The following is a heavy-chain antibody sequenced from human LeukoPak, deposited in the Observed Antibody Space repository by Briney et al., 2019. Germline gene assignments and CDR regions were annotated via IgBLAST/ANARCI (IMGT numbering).Heavy chain of an antibody. V-gene: IGHV3-21*01. Sequence: GGSLRLSCAASGFIFDTYAMNWVRQAPGKGLEWVSSISKSGRDIYYADSVRGRFTISRDNARDSLYLQMNSLRVEDTAVYYCAKGGDGRYYSRADYWGQGTLVTVSS. CDR2: ISKSGRDI. J-gene: IGHJ4*02. D-gene: IGHD2-21*01. CDR1: GFIFDTYA. CDR3: AKGGDGRYYSRADY.